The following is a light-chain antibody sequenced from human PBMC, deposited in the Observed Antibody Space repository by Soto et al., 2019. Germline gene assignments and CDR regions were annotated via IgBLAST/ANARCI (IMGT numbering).Light chain of an antibody. CDR1: QSVSSN. V-gene: IGKV3-15*01. Sequence: EIVMTQSPATLSVSPGERATLSCRASQSVSSNLAWYQQKPGQAPRLLIYGASTRATGIPARFSGSGSGTEFTLTISSMQSEDFGVYYCQQYNNWPRTFGQGTKVDIQ. CDR3: QQYNNWPRT. CDR2: GAS. J-gene: IGKJ1*01.